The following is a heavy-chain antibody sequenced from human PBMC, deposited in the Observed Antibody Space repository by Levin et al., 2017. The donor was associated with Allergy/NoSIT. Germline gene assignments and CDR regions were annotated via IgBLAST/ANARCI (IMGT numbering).Heavy chain of an antibody. CDR3: ARDHETSGSWYFDL. D-gene: IGHD3-10*01. V-gene: IGHV4/OR15-8*02. J-gene: IGHJ2*01. CDR2: IYHGGNV. CDR1: GASTSNDDW. Sequence: SSEILSLTCAVSGASTSNDDWWNWVRQSPGKGLEWIGEIYHGGNVNYNPSLKNRVLISLDTSKNQFSLILTSVTASDTAVYYCARDHETSGSWYFDLWGRGTLVTVSS.